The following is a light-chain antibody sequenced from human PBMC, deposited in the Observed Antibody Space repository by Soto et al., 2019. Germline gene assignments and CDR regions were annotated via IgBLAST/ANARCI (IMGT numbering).Light chain of an antibody. CDR2: EDN. V-gene: IGLV6-57*03. CDR3: QSSGSTNPWV. J-gene: IGLJ3*02. Sequence: NFMLTQPLSVSESPGKTVTISCTRTSGSIAGNYVQWYQQRPGSAPTTVIYEDNQRPSGVPDRFSGSIDSSSNSASLTISGLKTEDEADYYCQSSGSTNPWVFGGGTKLTVL. CDR1: SGSIAGNY.